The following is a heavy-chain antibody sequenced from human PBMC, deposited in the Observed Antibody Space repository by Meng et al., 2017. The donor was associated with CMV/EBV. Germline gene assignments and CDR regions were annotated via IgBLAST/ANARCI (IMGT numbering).Heavy chain of an antibody. V-gene: IGHV4-61*01. Sequence: SETLSLTCTVSGGSVSSGSYYWSWIRQPPGKGLEWIGYIYYSGSTTYNPSLKSRVTISVDTSKNQFSLKLSSVTAADTAVYYCARAHPYYDYVWGSYRSRGAFDIWGQGTMVTVSS. CDR2: IYYSGST. CDR3: ARAHPYYDYVWGSYRSRGAFDI. D-gene: IGHD3-16*02. CDR1: GGSVSSGSYY. J-gene: IGHJ3*02.